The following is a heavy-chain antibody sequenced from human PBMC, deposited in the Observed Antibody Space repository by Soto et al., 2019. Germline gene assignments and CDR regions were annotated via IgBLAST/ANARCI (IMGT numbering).Heavy chain of an antibody. CDR3: ARWWMYALWFVP. Sequence: PSDTPSLTCAVSGGSISSGGYSCRWIRQPPGKGLEWIGYIYHSGSTYYNPSLKSRVTISVDRSKNQFSLKLSSVTAADTAVYYCARWWMYALWFVPWGQGILVTVGS. CDR2: IYHSGST. D-gene: IGHD2-8*01. CDR1: GGSISSGGYS. J-gene: IGHJ5*02. V-gene: IGHV4-30-2*01.